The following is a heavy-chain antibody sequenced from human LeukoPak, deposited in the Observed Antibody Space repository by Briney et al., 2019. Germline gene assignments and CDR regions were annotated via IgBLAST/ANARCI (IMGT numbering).Heavy chain of an antibody. CDR2: IYHRGST. V-gene: IGHV4-38-2*01. Sequence: SETLSLTCDVSGHTISSNYYWGWIRQSPEKGLEWIGSIYHRGSTDYSPSFESRVTISVDTSKNQFSLNLSSVTATDTAKYYCARHLFYYYYYMDVWGKGTTVTVSS. J-gene: IGHJ6*03. CDR1: GHTISSNYY. CDR3: ARHLFYYYYYMDV.